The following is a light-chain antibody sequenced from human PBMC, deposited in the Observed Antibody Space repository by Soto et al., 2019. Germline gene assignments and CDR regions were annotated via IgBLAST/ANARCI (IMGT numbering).Light chain of an antibody. CDR3: SSYAASDSFVV. Sequence: QSALTQPPSASGSPGQSVTISCTGTSSDVGGYNYVSWYQHHPDKAPKLIIYEVYKRPSGVPDRFSGSKSGNTASLTVSGLQAEDEAEYYCSSYAASDSFVVFGGETKLTVL. V-gene: IGLV2-8*01. CDR1: SSDVGGYNY. J-gene: IGLJ2*01. CDR2: EVY.